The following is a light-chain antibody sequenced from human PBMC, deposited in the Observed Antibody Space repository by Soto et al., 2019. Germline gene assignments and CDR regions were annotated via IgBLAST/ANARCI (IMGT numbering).Light chain of an antibody. V-gene: IGLV1-51*01. CDR2: DNN. CDR1: SSNIGNNF. CDR3: GTWDSRMSVGV. J-gene: IGLJ3*02. Sequence: QSVLTQPPSVSAAPGQKVTISCSGSSSNIGNNFVSWYQQVPGTAPKLLIYDNNKRPSGIPDRFSGSKSGTSASLGITGLQTGDEADYDCGTWDSRMSVGVFGGGTKVTVL.